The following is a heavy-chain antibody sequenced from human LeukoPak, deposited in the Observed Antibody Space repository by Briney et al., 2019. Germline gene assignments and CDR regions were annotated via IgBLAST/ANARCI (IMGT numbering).Heavy chain of an antibody. CDR3: ARDSPLTTVTTFPYWYFDL. V-gene: IGHV6-1*01. CDR1: GDSVSSNSAA. CDR2: TYYRSKWYN. J-gene: IGHJ2*01. Sequence: SQTLSLTCATSGDSVSSNSAAWNWIRQSPSRGLEWLGRTYYRSKWYNDYAVSVKSRITINPDTSKNQFSLQLNSVTPEDTAVYYCARDSPLTTVTTFPYWYFDLWGRGTLVTVSS. D-gene: IGHD4-17*01.